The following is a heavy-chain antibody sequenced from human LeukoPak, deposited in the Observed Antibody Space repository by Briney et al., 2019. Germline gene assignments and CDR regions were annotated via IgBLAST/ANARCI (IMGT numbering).Heavy chain of an antibody. CDR1: GFTFSSYW. D-gene: IGHD2-2*02. V-gene: IGHV3-7*01. CDR2: IKQDGSEK. J-gene: IGHJ6*03. CDR3: ARVDIVVVPAAIVGPGYYYYYMDV. Sequence: GGSLRLTCAASGFTFSSYWMSWVRQAPGKGLEWVANIKQDGSEKYYVDSVKGRFTISRDNAKNSLYLQMNSLRAEDTAVYYCARVDIVVVPAAIVGPGYYYYYMDVWGKGTTVTVSS.